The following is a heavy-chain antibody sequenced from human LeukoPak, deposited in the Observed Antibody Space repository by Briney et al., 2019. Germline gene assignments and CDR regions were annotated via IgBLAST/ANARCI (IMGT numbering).Heavy chain of an antibody. Sequence: SQTLSLTCTVSGGSISSGSYYWSWIRQPPGKGLEWIGYIYYSGSTNYNPSLKSRVTISVDTSKNQFSLKLSSVTAADTALYYCARVGQYSYGLAPPHYFDYWGQGTLVTVSS. D-gene: IGHD5-18*01. J-gene: IGHJ4*02. V-gene: IGHV4-61*01. CDR1: GGSISSGSYY. CDR3: ARVGQYSYGLAPPHYFDY. CDR2: IYYSGST.